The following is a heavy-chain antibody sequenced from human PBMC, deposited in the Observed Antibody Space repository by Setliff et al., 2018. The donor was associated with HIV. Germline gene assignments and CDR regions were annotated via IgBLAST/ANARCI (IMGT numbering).Heavy chain of an antibody. D-gene: IGHD6-19*01. Sequence: SVKVSCKASGYTFIDYFIHWVRQAPGQGLEWMAYINPNSGDTKYSQHFEGRVTMTRDPSISTAHMELTSLRSDDTAVYYCATDPTYSSGSPDIWGQGTMVTVSS. CDR1: GYTFIDYF. CDR3: ATDPTYSSGSPDI. V-gene: IGHV1-2*02. CDR2: INPNSGDT. J-gene: IGHJ3*02.